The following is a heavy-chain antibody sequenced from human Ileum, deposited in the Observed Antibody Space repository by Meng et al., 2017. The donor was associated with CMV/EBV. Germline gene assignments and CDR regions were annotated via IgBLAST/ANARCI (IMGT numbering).Heavy chain of an antibody. Sequence: SETLSLTCSVSRGFISSSSYYWGWIRQSPGKGPEWIGNIYFSGTTHYNPSLQSRVAISIDTSNDQFSLRLYSVTAADTAMYYCARSSGQSKTQWYFGPSAGYYFDSWGQGTLVTVSS. CDR3: ARSSGQSKTQWYFGPSAGYYFDS. CDR1: RGFISSSSYY. CDR2: IYFSGTT. J-gene: IGHJ4*02. D-gene: IGHD3-10*01. V-gene: IGHV4-39*07.